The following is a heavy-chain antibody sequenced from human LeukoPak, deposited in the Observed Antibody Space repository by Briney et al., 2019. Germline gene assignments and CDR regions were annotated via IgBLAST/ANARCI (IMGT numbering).Heavy chain of an antibody. J-gene: IGHJ4*02. CDR2: ISGSGGST. V-gene: IGHV3-23*01. Sequence: GGSLRLSCAVSGFNFSNYWMTWVRQAPGKGLEWVSAISGSGGSTYYADSVKGRFTISRDNSKNTLYLQMNSLRAEDTAVYYCAKPVTTFDYWGQGTLVTVSS. CDR1: GFNFSNYW. D-gene: IGHD4-17*01. CDR3: AKPVTTFDY.